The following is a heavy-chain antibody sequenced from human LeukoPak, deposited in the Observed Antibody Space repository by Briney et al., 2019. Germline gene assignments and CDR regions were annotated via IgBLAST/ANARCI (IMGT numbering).Heavy chain of an antibody. V-gene: IGHV4-30-4*01. CDR2: IYYSGRT. D-gene: IGHD2-15*01. CDR1: GGSISSGDYY. J-gene: IGHJ4*02. Sequence: SETLSLTYTVSGGSISSGDYYWSWIRQPPGKGLEWIGYIYYSGRTSYNPSLMSRVTMSVDTSKKQFSLKLSSVTAADTALYYCARAPLGFCSGGTCKRYFDYWGQGTLVSVSS. CDR3: ARAPLGFCSGGTCKRYFDY.